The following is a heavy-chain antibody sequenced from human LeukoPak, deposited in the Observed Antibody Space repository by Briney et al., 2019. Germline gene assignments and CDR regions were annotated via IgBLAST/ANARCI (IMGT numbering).Heavy chain of an antibody. J-gene: IGHJ6*03. V-gene: IGHV3-23*01. CDR1: GFTFSSYA. CDR2: ISGSGDST. D-gene: IGHD1-14*01. Sequence: GGSLRLSCAAPGFTFSSYAMSWVRQAPGKGLEWVSGISGSGDSTYYAESVKGRFTISRDNSKTTLYLQMNSLRAEDTAVYYCAKTPDYYFYYMDVWGKGTTVTVSS. CDR3: AKTPDYYFYYMDV.